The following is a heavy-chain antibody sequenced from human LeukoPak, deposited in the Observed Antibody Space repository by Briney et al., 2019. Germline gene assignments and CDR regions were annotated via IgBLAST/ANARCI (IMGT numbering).Heavy chain of an antibody. CDR1: GFTFSSYA. V-gene: IGHV3-30-3*01. CDR2: ISYDGSNK. Sequence: GGSLRLSCAASGFTFSSYAMHRVRQAPGKGLEWVAVISYDGSNKYYADSVKGRFTISRDNSKNTLYLQMNSLRAEDTAVYYCARDKRVEQWLDHFDYWGQGTLVTVSS. CDR3: ARDKRVEQWLDHFDY. D-gene: IGHD6-19*01. J-gene: IGHJ4*02.